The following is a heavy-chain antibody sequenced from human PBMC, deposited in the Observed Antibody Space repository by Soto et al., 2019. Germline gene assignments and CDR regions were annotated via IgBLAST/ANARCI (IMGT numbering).Heavy chain of an antibody. CDR1: GFTFSGAA. J-gene: IGHJ6*02. Sequence: EVQLVESGGGLVQPGGSLKLSCAASGFTFSGAAMHWVRQASGKGLEWVGRIRSKANSYATEYAASVKGRFTISRDDSKNTVYLQMNSLKTEDTAVYYCRGYCISSSCYESGMDVWGQGTTVIVSS. CDR2: IRSKANSYAT. CDR3: RGYCISSSCYESGMDV. D-gene: IGHD2-2*01. V-gene: IGHV3-73*01.